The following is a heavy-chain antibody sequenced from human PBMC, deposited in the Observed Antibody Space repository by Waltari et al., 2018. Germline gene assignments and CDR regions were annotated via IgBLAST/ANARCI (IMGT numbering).Heavy chain of an antibody. CDR1: GESMSSSYW. J-gene: IGHJ4*02. Sequence: QLQLQQSGPGLVKPSAFLSLTRAVAGESMSSSYWWSWVRQSPGKGLEWIGQINRSGRTNYHPAFESRVIVSIDSSNNQFSLKLLSATAADTAVYYCARDRGRGIYLDTWGQGTLVTVSP. V-gene: IGHV4-4*02. CDR2: INRSGRT. CDR3: ARDRGRGIYLDT. D-gene: IGHD2-15*01.